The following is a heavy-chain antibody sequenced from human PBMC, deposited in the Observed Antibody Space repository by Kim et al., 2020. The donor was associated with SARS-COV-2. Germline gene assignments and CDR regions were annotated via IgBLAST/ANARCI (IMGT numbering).Heavy chain of an antibody. J-gene: IGHJ4*02. CDR2: MYYSGST. CDR3: ASYSSSWSYFDY. CDR1: GGSIRSYY. Sequence: SETLSLTCTVTGGSIRSYYWSWIRQPPGKGLEWIGYMYYSGSTNYNPSLKSRVTISVDTSKNQFSLKLSSVTAADTAVYYCASYSSSWSYFDYWGQGTL. V-gene: IGHV4-59*08. D-gene: IGHD6-13*01.